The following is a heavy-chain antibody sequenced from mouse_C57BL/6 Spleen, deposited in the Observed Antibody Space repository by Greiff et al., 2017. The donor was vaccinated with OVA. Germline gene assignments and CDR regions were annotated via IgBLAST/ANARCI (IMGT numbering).Heavy chain of an antibody. Sequence: LQESGPELVKPGASVKISCKASGYAFSSSWMNWVKQRPGKGLEWIGRIYPGDGDTNYNGKFKGKATLTADKSSSTAYMQLSSLTSEDSAVYFCARSTTGRDYWGQGTTLTVSS. D-gene: IGHD1-1*01. CDR1: GYAFSSSW. J-gene: IGHJ2*01. CDR3: ARSTTGRDY. V-gene: IGHV1-82*01. CDR2: IYPGDGDT.